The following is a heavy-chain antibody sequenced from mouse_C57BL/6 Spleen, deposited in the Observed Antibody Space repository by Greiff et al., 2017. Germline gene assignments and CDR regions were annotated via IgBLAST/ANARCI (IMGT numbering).Heavy chain of an antibody. D-gene: IGHD1-1*01. J-gene: IGHJ3*01. CDR3: ARGYASSHAFAY. CDR2: IYPGDGDT. Sequence: VQLQESGPELVKPGASVKISCKASGYAFSSSWMNWVKQRPGKGLEWIGRIYPGDGDTNYNGKFKGKATLTADKSSSTAYMQLSSLTSEDSAVYFCARGYASSHAFAYWGQGTLVTVSA. CDR1: GYAFSSSW. V-gene: IGHV1-82*01.